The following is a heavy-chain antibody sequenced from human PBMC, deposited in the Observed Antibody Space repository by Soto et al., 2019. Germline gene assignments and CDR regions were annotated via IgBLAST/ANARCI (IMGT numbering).Heavy chain of an antibody. Sequence: SVKVSFKASGGTFSSYAISWVLQAPGQLLEWMGGIIPIFGTANYAQKFQGRVTITADESTSTAYMELSSLRSEDTAVYYCARKQVGAIDAFDIWGQGTMVTVSS. CDR1: GGTFSSYA. CDR3: ARKQVGAIDAFDI. V-gene: IGHV1-69*01. J-gene: IGHJ3*02. CDR2: IIPIFGTA. D-gene: IGHD1-26*01.